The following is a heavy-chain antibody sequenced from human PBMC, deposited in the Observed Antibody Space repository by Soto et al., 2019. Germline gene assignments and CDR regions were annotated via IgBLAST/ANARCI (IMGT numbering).Heavy chain of an antibody. CDR3: AREGIVVIPAGIRGFGMDV. CDR1: RGSFSGFY. J-gene: IGHJ6*02. D-gene: IGHD2-2*01. Sequence: QVQLQQWGAGLLKPSETLALTCGVYRGSFSGFYWSWVRQTPGGGLEWLALISSDGSSKYYADSVKGRFTISRDNSKNTLYLEMNSLRVEDTAVYYCAREGIVVIPAGIRGFGMDVWGQGTTVTVSS. V-gene: IGHV3-30-3*01. CDR2: ISSDGSSK.